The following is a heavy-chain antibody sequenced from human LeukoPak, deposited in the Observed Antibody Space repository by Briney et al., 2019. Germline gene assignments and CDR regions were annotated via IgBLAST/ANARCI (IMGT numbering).Heavy chain of an antibody. J-gene: IGHJ3*02. CDR1: GFTFSSYS. Sequence: GGSLRLSCAASGFTFSSYSMNWVRQAPGKGLEWVSSISSSSSYIYYADSVKGRFTISRDNSKNTLYLQMNSLRAEDTAVYYCAKNSAYCSSTSCYSGGEAFDIWGQGTMVTVSS. D-gene: IGHD2-2*01. V-gene: IGHV3-21*01. CDR3: AKNSAYCSSTSCYSGGEAFDI. CDR2: ISSSSSYI.